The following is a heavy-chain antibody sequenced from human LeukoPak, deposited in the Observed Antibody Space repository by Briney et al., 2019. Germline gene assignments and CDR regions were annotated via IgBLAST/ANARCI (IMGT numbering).Heavy chain of an antibody. V-gene: IGHV4-39*01. D-gene: IGHD6-19*01. CDR1: GGSISSSSYY. CDR3: ARRMRGSGWYYYYYGMDV. CDR2: IYYSGST. Sequence: SETLSLTCTVSGGSISSSSYYWGWIRQPPGKGLEWTGSIYYSGSTYYNPSLKSRVTISVDTSKNQFSLKLSSVTAADTAVYYCARRMRGSGWYYYYYGMDVWGQGTTVTVSS. J-gene: IGHJ6*02.